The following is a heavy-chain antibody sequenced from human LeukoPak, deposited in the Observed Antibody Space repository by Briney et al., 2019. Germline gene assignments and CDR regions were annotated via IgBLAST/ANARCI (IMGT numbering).Heavy chain of an antibody. V-gene: IGHV3-23*01. Sequence: GGSLRLSCAASGFTFSSYAMSWVRQAPGKGLEWVSAISGSGGSTYYADSVKGRFTISRDNSKNTLYLQMNSLRAEDTAVYYCAKAYRSRYLNDHYYMDVWGKGTTVTVSS. CDR1: GFTFSSYA. CDR2: ISGSGGST. D-gene: IGHD3-22*01. CDR3: AKAYRSRYLNDHYYMDV. J-gene: IGHJ6*03.